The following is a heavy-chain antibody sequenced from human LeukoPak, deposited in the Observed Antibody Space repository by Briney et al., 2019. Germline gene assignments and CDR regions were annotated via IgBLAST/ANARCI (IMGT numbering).Heavy chain of an antibody. V-gene: IGHV4-61*02. CDR2: IYTSGST. Sequence: SETLSLTSTVSGGSFSSSDYYWSWIRQPAGKGLEWIGRIYTSGSTNYNPSLKSRVTISVDTSKNQFSLKLSSVTAADTAVYYCARETYYYDSSGYYNWGQGTLVTVSS. CDR1: GGSFSSSDYY. D-gene: IGHD3-22*01. CDR3: ARETYYYDSSGYYN. J-gene: IGHJ4*02.